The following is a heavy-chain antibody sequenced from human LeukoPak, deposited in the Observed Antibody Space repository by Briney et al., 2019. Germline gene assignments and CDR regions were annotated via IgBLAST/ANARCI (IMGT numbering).Heavy chain of an antibody. CDR1: GYTFTSYG. CDR2: ISAYNGNT. CDR3: ARDHAAGTSGDY. Sequence: ASVKVSCKASGYTFTSYGVSWVRQAPGQGLEWMGWISAYNGNTNYAQKLQGRVTMTTDTSTSTAYMELRSLRSDDTAVYYCARDHAAGTSGDYWGQGTLVTVSS. V-gene: IGHV1-18*04. D-gene: IGHD6-13*01. J-gene: IGHJ4*02.